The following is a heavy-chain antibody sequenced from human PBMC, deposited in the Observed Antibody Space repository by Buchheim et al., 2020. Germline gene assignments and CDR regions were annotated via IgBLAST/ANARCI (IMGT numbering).Heavy chain of an antibody. CDR1: GFTFSNAW. V-gene: IGHV3-15*07. Sequence: EVQLVESGGGLVKPGGSLRLSCAASGFTFSNAWMNWVRQAPGKGLEWVGRIKSKSDGGTTDYAAPVKGRFTISRGDSKNTLYLQINSLKTEDTAMYYCTTDVVMTMAWGAVHYLGQGTL. D-gene: IGHD3-10*01. J-gene: IGHJ4*02. CDR3: TTDVVMTMAWGAVHY. CDR2: IKSKSDGGTT.